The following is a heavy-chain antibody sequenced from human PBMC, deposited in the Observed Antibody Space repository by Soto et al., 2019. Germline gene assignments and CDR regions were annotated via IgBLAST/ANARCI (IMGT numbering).Heavy chain of an antibody. CDR2: MDPNSGVA. CDR1: GYTFTTND. CDR3: GIERKVDFWRKAFDV. V-gene: IGHV1-8*02. Sequence: QVHLVQSGAEVRKPGASVKVSCKAFGYTFTTNDINWVRQAPGQGLGWLGWMDPNSGVASYAQKFQGRVIMTRDTSTSTAHMELSGLTSEDTAVYYCGIERKVDFWRKAFDVWGQGTTVIVSS. D-gene: IGHD3-3*01. J-gene: IGHJ6*02.